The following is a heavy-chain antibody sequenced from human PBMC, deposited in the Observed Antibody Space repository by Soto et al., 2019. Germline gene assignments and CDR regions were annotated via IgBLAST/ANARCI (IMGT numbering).Heavy chain of an antibody. J-gene: IGHJ4*02. D-gene: IGHD1-26*01. V-gene: IGHV4-31*03. CDR1: GGSVSSGDYY. Sequence: SETLSLTCSVSGGSVSSGDYYWSWIRQHPGKGLEWIGYIYYSGSTYYNPSLKSRVTISVDTSKNQFSLKLGSVTAADTAVYYCARAPSYRGKSGEFDYWGPGILVTLSS. CDR3: ARAPSYRGKSGEFDY. CDR2: IYYSGST.